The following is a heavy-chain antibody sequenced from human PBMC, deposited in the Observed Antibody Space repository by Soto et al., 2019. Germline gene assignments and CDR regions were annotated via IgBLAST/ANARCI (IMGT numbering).Heavy chain of an antibody. Sequence: GGSLRLSCAASGFTFSSYAMSWVRQAPGKGLEWVSAISGSGGSTYYADSVKGRFTISRDNSKNTLYLQMNSLRAEDTAVYYCASSLTGGGTRVAARPYYYYGMDVWGQGTTVTVSS. V-gene: IGHV3-23*01. CDR2: ISGSGGST. CDR1: GFTFSSYA. CDR3: ASSLTGGGTRVAARPYYYYGMDV. J-gene: IGHJ6*02. D-gene: IGHD6-6*01.